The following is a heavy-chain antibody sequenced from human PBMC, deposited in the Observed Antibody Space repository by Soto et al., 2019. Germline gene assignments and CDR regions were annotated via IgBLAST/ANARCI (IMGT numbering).Heavy chain of an antibody. D-gene: IGHD2-8*01. CDR1: GYTFTRYG. V-gene: IGHV1-18*01. J-gene: IGHJ6*02. CDR3: AKNGQPPYYYYGLDV. Sequence: ASVKVSCTASGYTFTRYGIRWVRQDPGQGLEWMGWISGYNGDTNYAQKFQDRVSMTIDTSTGTAYMELRSLTSDDTAIYYCAKNGQPPYYYYGLDVWGQGTKVTVS. CDR2: ISGYNGDT.